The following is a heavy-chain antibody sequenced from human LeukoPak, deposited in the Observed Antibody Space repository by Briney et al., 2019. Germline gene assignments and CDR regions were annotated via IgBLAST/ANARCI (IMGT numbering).Heavy chain of an antibody. D-gene: IGHD6-19*01. Sequence: GGSLRPSCAASGFTFSSYWMHWVRQAPGRGLVWVSRINSDGSSTSYADSVKGRFTISRDNAKNTLYLQMNSLRAEDTAVYYCARDGSSGRANAFDIWGQGTMVTVSS. V-gene: IGHV3-74*01. CDR1: GFTFSSYW. J-gene: IGHJ3*02. CDR2: INSDGSST. CDR3: ARDGSSGRANAFDI.